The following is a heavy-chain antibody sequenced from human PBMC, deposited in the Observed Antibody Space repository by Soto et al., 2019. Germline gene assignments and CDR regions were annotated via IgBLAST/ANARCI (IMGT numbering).Heavy chain of an antibody. J-gene: IGHJ6*02. CDR1: GYTFTSYD. CDR3: ARWPDGYYYYGMDV. CDR2: MNPNSGNT. V-gene: IGHV1-8*01. Sequence: QVQLVQSGAEVKKPGASVKVSCKASGYTFTSYDINWVRQATGQGLEWMGWMNPNSGNTGYAQKFQGRVTMTRNTSISTAYMELSSPRSEDTAVYYCARWPDGYYYYGMDVWGQWTTVTVSS.